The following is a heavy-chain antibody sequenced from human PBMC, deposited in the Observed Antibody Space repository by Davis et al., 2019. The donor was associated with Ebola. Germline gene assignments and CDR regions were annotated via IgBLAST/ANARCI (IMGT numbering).Heavy chain of an antibody. V-gene: IGHV1-46*01. Sequence: ASVKVSCKASGYTFTSYYMHWVRQAPGQGLEWMGIINPSGGSTSYAQKFQGRATMTRDTSTSTVYMELSSLRSEDTAVYYCARVRALHYFDYWGQGTLVTVSS. CDR1: GYTFTSYY. J-gene: IGHJ4*02. CDR2: INPSGGST. CDR3: ARVRALHYFDY.